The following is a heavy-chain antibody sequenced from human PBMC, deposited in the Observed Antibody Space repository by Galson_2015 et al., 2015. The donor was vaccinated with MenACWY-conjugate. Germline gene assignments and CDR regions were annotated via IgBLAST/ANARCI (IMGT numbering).Heavy chain of an antibody. J-gene: IGHJ4*02. V-gene: IGHV3-23*01. D-gene: IGHD2-2*01. CDR3: AKGASQLLWANYFDY. Sequence: SLRICCAASGFTFSTSAMSWVRQVPGPGLECVSSISYSGASTHYADSVKGRFTIYRDNSGNTLYLQMNSLRAEETAIYYCAKGASQLLWANYFDYWGQGTLVPVSS. CDR2: ISYSGAST. CDR1: GFTFSTSA.